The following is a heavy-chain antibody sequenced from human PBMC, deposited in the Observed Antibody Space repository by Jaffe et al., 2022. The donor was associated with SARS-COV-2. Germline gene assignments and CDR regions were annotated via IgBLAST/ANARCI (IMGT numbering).Heavy chain of an antibody. Sequence: EVQLVESGGGLVQPGGSLRLSCAASGFTFSDHYMDWVRQAPGKGLEWVGRIRNKAKSYTTEYAASVKGRFTISRDDSKNSLYLQMNSLKTEDTAVYYCARGILTTVTNYGMDVWGQGTTVTVSS. J-gene: IGHJ6*02. D-gene: IGHD4-17*01. V-gene: IGHV3-72*01. CDR3: ARGILTTVTNYGMDV. CDR1: GFTFSDHY. CDR2: IRNKAKSYTT.